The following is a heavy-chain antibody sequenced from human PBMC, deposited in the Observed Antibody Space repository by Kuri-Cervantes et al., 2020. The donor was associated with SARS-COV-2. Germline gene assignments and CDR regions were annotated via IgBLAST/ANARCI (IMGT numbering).Heavy chain of an antibody. D-gene: IGHD2-2*01. CDR2: INPNSGGT. J-gene: IGHJ3*02. Sequence: ASVKVSCKASGYTFTGYYMHWVRQAPGQGLEWMGWINPNSGGTNYAQKFQGRVTMTRDTSISTAYMELSRLRSDDTAVYYCARYKGYCSSTSCYGAFDIWGQGTMGTVSS. CDR3: ARYKGYCSSTSCYGAFDI. V-gene: IGHV1-2*02. CDR1: GYTFTGYY.